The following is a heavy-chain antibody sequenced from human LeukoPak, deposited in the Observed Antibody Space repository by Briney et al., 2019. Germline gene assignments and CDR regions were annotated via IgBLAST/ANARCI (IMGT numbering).Heavy chain of an antibody. V-gene: IGHV3-30*02. Sequence: GGSLRLSCAASGFIFTTYGMHWVRQAPGKGLEWVAFIRYDGSNRYYADSVKGRFTISRDNSKNTLYLQMNSLGAEDTAVYYCARYVLRYFDWSNFDYWGQGTLVTVSS. D-gene: IGHD3-9*01. CDR3: ARYVLRYFDWSNFDY. CDR2: IRYDGSNR. CDR1: GFIFTTYG. J-gene: IGHJ4*02.